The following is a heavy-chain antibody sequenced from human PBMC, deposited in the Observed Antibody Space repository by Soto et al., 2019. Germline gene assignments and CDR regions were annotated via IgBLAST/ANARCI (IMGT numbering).Heavy chain of an antibody. D-gene: IGHD2-21*02. CDR2: INHSGST. Sequence: SETLSLTCAVYGGSFSGYYWSWIRQPPGKGLEWIGEINHSGSTNYNPSLKSRVTISVDTSKNQFSLKLSSVTAADTAVYYCARLYCGGDCYSKKLIGWCFDLWGRGTLVTVS. CDR3: ARLYCGGDCYSKKLIGWCFDL. V-gene: IGHV4-34*01. J-gene: IGHJ2*01. CDR1: GGSFSGYY.